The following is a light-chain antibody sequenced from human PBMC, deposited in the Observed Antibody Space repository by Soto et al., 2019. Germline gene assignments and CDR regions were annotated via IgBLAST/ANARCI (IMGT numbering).Light chain of an antibody. Sequence: AIKLTHSSCSLPASAGDGVTITCRASQGSSSTLDWSHQKPGKAPKLLIYDASCLESGVPSRFSGSGSGTDFTLTISGLHSEDFGAYFSPRSNNYRRPVGVGTK. J-gene: IGKJ4*01. V-gene: IGKV1D-13*01. CDR3: PRSNNYRRP. CDR2: DAS. CDR1: QGSSST.